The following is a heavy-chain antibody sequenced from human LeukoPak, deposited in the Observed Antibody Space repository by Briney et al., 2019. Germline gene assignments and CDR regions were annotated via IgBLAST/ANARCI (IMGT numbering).Heavy chain of an antibody. V-gene: IGHV3-30*02. CDR3: AKDGLHGDFDY. CDR2: IRYDGGNK. J-gene: IGHJ4*02. CDR1: GFTFSSYG. D-gene: IGHD5-24*01. Sequence: GGSLRLSCAASGFTFSSYGMHWVRQAPGKGLEWVAFIRYDGGNKYYADSVKGRFTISRDNSKNTLYLQMNSLRVEDTAVYYCAKDGLHGDFDYWGQGTLVTVSS.